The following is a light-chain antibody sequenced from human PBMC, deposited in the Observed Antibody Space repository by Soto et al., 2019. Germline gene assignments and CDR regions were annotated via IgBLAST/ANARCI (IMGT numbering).Light chain of an antibody. Sequence: DIQMTQSPSTLSRSVGARVTITCRASQTISSWLACYQQKPGKAPKLLIYKASTLKSGVPSRFSGSGSGTTFTLTISSRQPDDFATSYCQHYNSYSEAFGQGTKVEIK. CDR3: QHYNSYSEA. V-gene: IGKV1-5*03. CDR1: QTISSW. CDR2: KAS. J-gene: IGKJ1*01.